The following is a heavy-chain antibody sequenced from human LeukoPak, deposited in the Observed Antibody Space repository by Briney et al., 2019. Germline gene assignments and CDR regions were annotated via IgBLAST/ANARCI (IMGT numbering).Heavy chain of an antibody. CDR2: IFYSGRT. Sequence: SETLSLTCTVSGGSISSYYWSWIRQPPGKGLEWIGYIFYSGRTSYSPSLKSRVTISVDTSKNQFSLSLTSVTAADTAVYYCARRGGYNYAMDVWGQGTTVTVSS. J-gene: IGHJ6*02. V-gene: IGHV4-59*08. CDR3: ARRGGYNYAMDV. CDR1: GGSISSYY. D-gene: IGHD2-15*01.